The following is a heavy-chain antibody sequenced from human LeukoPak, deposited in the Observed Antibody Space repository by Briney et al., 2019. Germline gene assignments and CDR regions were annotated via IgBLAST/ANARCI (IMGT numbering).Heavy chain of an antibody. Sequence: SETLSLTCAVYGGSFSGYYWSWIRQPPGKGLEWIGEINHSGSTNYNPSLKSRVTISVGTSKNQFSLKLSSVTAADTAVYYCARGLGYYDYVWGSYRLEAPFDYWGQGTLVTVSS. J-gene: IGHJ4*02. CDR2: INHSGST. CDR3: ARGLGYYDYVWGSYRLEAPFDY. V-gene: IGHV4-34*01. CDR1: GGSFSGYY. D-gene: IGHD3-16*02.